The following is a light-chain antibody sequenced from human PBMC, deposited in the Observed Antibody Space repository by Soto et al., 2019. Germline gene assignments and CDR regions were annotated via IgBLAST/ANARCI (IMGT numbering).Light chain of an antibody. CDR2: GAS. CDR1: QSVNIN. Sequence: EIVMTQSPVTLSASPGERVTLSCRASQSVNINLAWYQQRPGQAPRVLIYGASNRASGIPDRFSGSGSGTDLNLTISSLEPDDFALYYCQQYKDWPPLTFGRGTRVEIK. J-gene: IGKJ4*01. CDR3: QQYKDWPPLT. V-gene: IGKV3D-15*01.